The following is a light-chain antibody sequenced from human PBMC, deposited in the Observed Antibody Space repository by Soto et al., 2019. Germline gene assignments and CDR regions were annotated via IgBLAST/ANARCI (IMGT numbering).Light chain of an antibody. CDR1: NIGSKT. Sequence: SYELTQPPSMSVAPGQTARSTCGGNNIGSKTVHWYQQKAGQAPVLVVYDDSDRPSGIPERFSGSNSGNTATLTISRVEAGDEADYYCQVWDVSTVHYVFGTGTKVTVL. CDR3: QVWDVSTVHYV. V-gene: IGLV3-21*02. CDR2: DDS. J-gene: IGLJ1*01.